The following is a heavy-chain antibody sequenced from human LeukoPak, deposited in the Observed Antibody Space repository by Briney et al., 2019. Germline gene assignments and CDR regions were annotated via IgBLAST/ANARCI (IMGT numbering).Heavy chain of an antibody. CDR3: ARDGDGYNFGALGY. Sequence: GGSLRLSCAASGFTFSSYAMNWVRQAPGKGLEWVSAITGSGGRTYYADSVKGRFTISRDNSKNTLYLQMNSLRAEDTAVYYCARDGDGYNFGALGYWGQGTLVTVSS. CDR1: GFTFSSYA. D-gene: IGHD5-24*01. CDR2: ITGSGGRT. V-gene: IGHV3-23*01. J-gene: IGHJ4*02.